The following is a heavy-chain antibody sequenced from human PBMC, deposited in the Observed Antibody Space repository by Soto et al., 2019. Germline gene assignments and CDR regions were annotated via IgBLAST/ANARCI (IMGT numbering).Heavy chain of an antibody. Sequence: QVQLVQSGAEVKKPGASVKVSCKASGYTFTDYYMHWVRQAPGQGLEWMGWINPNSGGTNYAQKFQGWVTMTRDTSIGTIEMERMRLNSADAAVYYCARGISMVGGVLLDAFDIWGQGTMVTVSS. J-gene: IGHJ3*02. CDR2: INPNSGGT. D-gene: IGHD3-10*01. CDR1: GYTFTDYY. CDR3: ARGISMVGGVLLDAFDI. V-gene: IGHV1-2*04.